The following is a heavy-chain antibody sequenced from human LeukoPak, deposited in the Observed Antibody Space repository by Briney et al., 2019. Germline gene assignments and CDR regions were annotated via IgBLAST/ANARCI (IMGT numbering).Heavy chain of an antibody. V-gene: IGHV3-21*05. CDR2: NRGSGSGM. CDR1: GFSFSDFS. D-gene: IGHD7-27*01. J-gene: IGHJ4*02. Sequence: GGSLTLSCAASGFSFSDFSMHWVRQAPGKGLEWVANNRGSGSGMGRGNYYAGSVQGRFTISRDNAKNSLYLQMNSLRAEDTAFYYCARDDIWGFDYWGQGALVTVSS. CDR3: ARDDIWGFDY.